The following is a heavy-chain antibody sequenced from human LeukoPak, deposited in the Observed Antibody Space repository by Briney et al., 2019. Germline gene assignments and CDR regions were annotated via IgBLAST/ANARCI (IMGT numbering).Heavy chain of an antibody. CDR2: IYHSGST. D-gene: IGHD6-19*01. V-gene: IGHV4-4*02. Sequence: SETLSLTCAVSGGSISSSNWWSWVRQPPGKGLEWIGEIYHSGSTNYNPSLKSRVTIPVDKSKNQFSLKLSSVTAADTAVYYCASIAVASYYFDYWGQGTLVTVSS. CDR3: ASIAVASYYFDY. J-gene: IGHJ4*02. CDR1: GGSISSSNW.